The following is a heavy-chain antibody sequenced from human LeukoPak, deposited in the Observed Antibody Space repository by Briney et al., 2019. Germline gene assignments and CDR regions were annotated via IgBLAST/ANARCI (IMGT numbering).Heavy chain of an antibody. CDR3: AKDLSPLYYYYGMDV. J-gene: IGHJ6*02. CDR2: ISSNGGST. Sequence: GGSLRLSCAASGFTFSTYAMHWVRQAPGKGLEYVSAISSNGGSTYYANSVKGRFTISRDNSKNTLYLQMGSLRAEDTAVYYCAKDLSPLYYYYGMDVWGQGTTVTVSS. V-gene: IGHV3-64*01. CDR1: GFTFSTYA.